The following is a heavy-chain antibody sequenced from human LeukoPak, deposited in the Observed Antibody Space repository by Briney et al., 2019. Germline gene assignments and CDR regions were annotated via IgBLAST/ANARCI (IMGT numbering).Heavy chain of an antibody. D-gene: IGHD2-15*01. J-gene: IGHJ4*02. V-gene: IGHV3-33*01. CDR1: GFTVSCYA. Sequence: GGSLRLSCAASGFTVSCYAMHWVRQAPGKGLEWVAIIWYEGSKNYYGDSVKGRFTISRDNSKNTLYLQMNSLRAEDTAVYYCARDSSGSCDYWGQGSLVTVSS. CDR2: IWYEGSKN. CDR3: ARDSSGSCDY.